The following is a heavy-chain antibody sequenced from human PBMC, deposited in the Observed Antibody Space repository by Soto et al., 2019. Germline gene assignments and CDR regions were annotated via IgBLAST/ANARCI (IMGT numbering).Heavy chain of an antibody. CDR1: GGTFSSYA. V-gene: IGHV1-69*01. D-gene: IGHD4-17*01. CDR2: IIPIFGTA. CDR3: ARDRGAAVTTDLGENFDY. J-gene: IGHJ4*02. Sequence: QVQLVQSGAEVKKPGSSVKVSCKASGGTFSSYAISWVRQAPGQGLEWMGGIIPIFGTANYAQKFQGRVTLTADESTSTAYMELSSLRSEDTAVYYCARDRGAAVTTDLGENFDYWGQGTLVTVSS.